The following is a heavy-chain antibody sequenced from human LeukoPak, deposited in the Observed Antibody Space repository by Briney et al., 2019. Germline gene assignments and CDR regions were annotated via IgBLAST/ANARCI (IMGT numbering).Heavy chain of an antibody. Sequence: GGSLRLSCAASGFTFSSYAMHWVRQAPGKGLEWVAVISYDGSNKYYADSVKGRFTISRDNSKNTLYLQMNSLRAEDTAVYYCAKDMGPWYCSSGCAYGMDVWGQGTTVTVSS. V-gene: IGHV3-30*04. CDR1: GFTFSSYA. CDR3: AKDMGPWYCSSGCAYGMDV. D-gene: IGHD2-2*01. CDR2: ISYDGSNK. J-gene: IGHJ6*02.